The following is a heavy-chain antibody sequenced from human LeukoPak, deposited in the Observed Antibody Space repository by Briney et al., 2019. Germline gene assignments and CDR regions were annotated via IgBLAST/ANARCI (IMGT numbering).Heavy chain of an antibody. D-gene: IGHD6-13*01. V-gene: IGHV3-21*01. CDR1: GFTFSSYS. Sequence: GGSLRLSCAASGFTFSSYSMNWVRQAPGRGLEWVSSISSSSSYIYYADSVKGRFTISRDNAKDSLYLQMNSLRAEDTAVYYCARSGGSSSAVYFQHWGQGTLVTVSS. CDR2: ISSSSSYI. CDR3: ARSGGSSSAVYFQH. J-gene: IGHJ1*01.